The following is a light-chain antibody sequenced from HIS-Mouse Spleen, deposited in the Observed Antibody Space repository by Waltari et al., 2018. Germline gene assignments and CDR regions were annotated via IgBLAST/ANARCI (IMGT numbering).Light chain of an antibody. CDR3: QHNYSTPCT. CDR2: AAS. Sequence: DIQMTQSPSSLSASVGDRVTITCRASQSIRSYLNWYQQKTGKAPKILIYAASNFQSTVPSTFSGIRSETDFTLTISTLQPENFATYYCQHNYSTPCTFGQATKVEIK. CDR1: QSIRSY. V-gene: IGKV1-39*01. J-gene: IGKJ1*01.